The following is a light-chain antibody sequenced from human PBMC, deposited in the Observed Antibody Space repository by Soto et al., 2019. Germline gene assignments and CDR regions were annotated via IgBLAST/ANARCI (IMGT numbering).Light chain of an antibody. Sequence: IQMTQSPSSLSASVGDRVTITCRASQGISNELGWYQQRPGKAPKVLIYAASTLQSGVPSRFSGSGSGTEFTLTISSLQPEDFATYYCQQLNSYPTFGQGTRLEIK. J-gene: IGKJ5*01. CDR1: QGISNE. CDR3: QQLNSYPT. CDR2: AAS. V-gene: IGKV1-17*01.